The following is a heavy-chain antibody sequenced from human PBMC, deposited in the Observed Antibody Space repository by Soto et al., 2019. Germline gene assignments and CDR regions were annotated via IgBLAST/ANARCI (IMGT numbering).Heavy chain of an antibody. J-gene: IGHJ4*02. CDR1: GGSISSGTYY. CDR2: MYYSGST. V-gene: IGHV4-39*01. CDR3: TRHRYPQWRVPG. D-gene: IGHD6-19*01. Sequence: PSETLSLTCTVSGGSISSGTYYWGWIRQPPGKGLEWIGSMYYSGSTYYNPSLKSRVTMSVDTSKNQFSLKLSSVSAADTAVYYCTRHRYPQWRVPGWGQGTLVTVSS.